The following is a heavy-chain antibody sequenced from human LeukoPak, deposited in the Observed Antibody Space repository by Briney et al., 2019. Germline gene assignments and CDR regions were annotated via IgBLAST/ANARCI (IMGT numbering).Heavy chain of an antibody. CDR1: GGSISSSSYY. Sequence: SETLSLTCTVSGGSISSSSYYWGWIRQPPGKGLECIGSIYYSGSTYYNPSLKSRVTISVDTSKNQFSLKLSSVTAADTAVYYCARGIYGSGSYYNVWGQGTLVTVSS. J-gene: IGHJ4*02. V-gene: IGHV4-39*07. CDR2: IYYSGST. CDR3: ARGIYGSGSYYNV. D-gene: IGHD3-10*01.